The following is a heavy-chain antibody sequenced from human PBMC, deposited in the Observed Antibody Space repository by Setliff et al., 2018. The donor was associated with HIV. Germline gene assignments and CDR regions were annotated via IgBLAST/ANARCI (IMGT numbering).Heavy chain of an antibody. CDR3: ARYRRFADYIDV. D-gene: IGHD1-26*01. J-gene: IGHJ6*03. CDR1: GYSISSGCY. Sequence: SETLSLTCAVSGYSISSGCYWGWIRQPPGKGLEWIGSIFHSGNTYYSPSLKSRVTMSLDTSMNQFSLKLTSVTAADTALYYCARYRRFADYIDVWGKGTTVTVSS. CDR2: IFHSGNT. V-gene: IGHV4-38-2*01.